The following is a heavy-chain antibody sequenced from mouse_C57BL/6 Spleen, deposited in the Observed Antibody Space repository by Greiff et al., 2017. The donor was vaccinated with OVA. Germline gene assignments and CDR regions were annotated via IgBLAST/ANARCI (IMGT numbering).Heavy chain of an antibody. CDR3: TEETAQATGFAY. Sequence: VQLQQSGTVLARPGASVKMSCKTSGYTFTSYWMHWVKQRPGQGLEWIGAIYPGNSDTSYNQKFKGKAKLTAVTSASTAYMELSSLTNEDSAVYYCTEETAQATGFAYWGQGTLVTVSA. V-gene: IGHV1-5*01. CDR1: GYTFTSYW. CDR2: IYPGNSDT. D-gene: IGHD3-2*02. J-gene: IGHJ3*01.